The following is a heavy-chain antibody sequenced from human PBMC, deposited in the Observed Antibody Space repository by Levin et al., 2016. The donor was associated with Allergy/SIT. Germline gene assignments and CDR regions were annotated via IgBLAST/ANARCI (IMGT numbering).Heavy chain of an antibody. CDR1: GGSISSYY. J-gene: IGHJ3*02. D-gene: IGHD4/OR15-4a*01. Sequence: SETLSLTCTVSGGSISSYYWSWIRQPPGKGLEWIGYIYYSGSTNYNPSLKSRVTISVDTSKNQFSLKLSSVTAADTAVYYCARADYGDAFDIWGQGTMVTVSS. V-gene: IGHV4-59*12. CDR2: IYYSGST. CDR3: ARADYGDAFDI.